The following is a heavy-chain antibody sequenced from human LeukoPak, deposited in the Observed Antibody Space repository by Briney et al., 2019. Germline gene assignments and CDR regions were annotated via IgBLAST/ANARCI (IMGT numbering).Heavy chain of an antibody. CDR1: GFPFDTYG. Sequence: SGGSLRLSCAASGFPFDTYGMHWVRQAPGKGLEWVAYIRYDGSTTYYADSVRGRFTISRDNSKNTLYLEMNSLRAEDTAVFYCAKKGGNYDYFDYWGQGNLVTVSS. V-gene: IGHV3-30*02. CDR2: IRYDGSTT. CDR3: AKKGGNYDYFDY. D-gene: IGHD3-3*01. J-gene: IGHJ4*02.